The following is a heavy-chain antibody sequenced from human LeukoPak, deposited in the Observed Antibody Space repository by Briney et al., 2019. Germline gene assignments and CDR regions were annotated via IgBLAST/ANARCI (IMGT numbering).Heavy chain of an antibody. Sequence: PGGSLRLSCVVSGFTSDNYAIHWVRQAPGKGLEWVSLISGDGGSTYYADSMKGRFTISRDNSKNSLYLQMNSLRTEDTALYYCARASEEFFNHWGQGTLVTVSS. J-gene: IGHJ1*01. V-gene: IGHV3-43*02. CDR1: GFTSDNYA. CDR2: ISGDGGST. D-gene: IGHD3-3*01. CDR3: ARASEEFFNH.